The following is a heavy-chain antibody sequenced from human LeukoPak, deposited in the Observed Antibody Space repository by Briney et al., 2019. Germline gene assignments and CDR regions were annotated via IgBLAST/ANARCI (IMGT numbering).Heavy chain of an antibody. J-gene: IGHJ5*02. V-gene: IGHV3-21*04. CDR3: ARDQGSGSSNWFDP. CDR2: ISSSSSYI. D-gene: IGHD3-10*01. Sequence: PGGSLRLSCAASGFTFSSYSMNWVRQAPGKGLEWVSSISSSSSYIYYADSVKGRFTISRDNAKNSLYLQMNSLRAEGTAVYYCARDQGSGSSNWFDPWGQGTLVTVSS. CDR1: GFTFSSYS.